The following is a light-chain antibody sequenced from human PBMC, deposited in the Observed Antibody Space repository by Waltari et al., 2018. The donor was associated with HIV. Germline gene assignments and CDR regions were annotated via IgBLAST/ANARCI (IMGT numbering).Light chain of an antibody. CDR3: QAWDSSTVV. V-gene: IGLV3-1*01. Sequence: SYELTQPPSVSVSPGQTATITCSGDDMGGRSACRYQQKPGLSPVLVIYQDNKRASGIYDRFSGSSSGNAATLTISGTQAMDEADYFCQAWDSSTVVFGGGTKLTVL. CDR2: QDN. J-gene: IGLJ2*01. CDR1: DMGGRS.